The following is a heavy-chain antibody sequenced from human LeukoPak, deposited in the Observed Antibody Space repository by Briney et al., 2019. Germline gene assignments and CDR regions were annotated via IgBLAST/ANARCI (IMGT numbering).Heavy chain of an antibody. Sequence: GGSLRLSCAASGFIFSTYWMTWVRQAPGKGLEWVANINQDGSEEYYVDSVKGRFTISRDNAKNSLYPQMNSLRAEDTAVYYCARDRRTKGLHFDYWGQGTLVTVSS. J-gene: IGHJ4*02. CDR3: ARDRRTKGLHFDY. D-gene: IGHD5-12*01. CDR1: GFIFSTYW. V-gene: IGHV3-7*01. CDR2: INQDGSEE.